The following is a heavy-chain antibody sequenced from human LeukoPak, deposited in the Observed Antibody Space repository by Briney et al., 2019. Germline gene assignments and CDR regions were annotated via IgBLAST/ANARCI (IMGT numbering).Heavy chain of an antibody. CDR3: ARGGGLDV. D-gene: IGHD3-16*01. CDR2: IWYDGSNK. Sequence: GGSLRLSCAASGFTFSSYGMHWVRQAPGKGLEWVAVIWYDGSNKYYADSVKGRFTISRDDSKNTLYLQMSNLRAEDTAVYFCARGGGLDVWGQGATVTVSS. J-gene: IGHJ6*02. V-gene: IGHV3-33*01. CDR1: GFTFSSYG.